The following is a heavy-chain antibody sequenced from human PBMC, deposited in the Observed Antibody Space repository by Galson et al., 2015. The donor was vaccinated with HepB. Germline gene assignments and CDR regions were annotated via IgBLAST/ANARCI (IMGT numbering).Heavy chain of an antibody. D-gene: IGHD6-19*01. V-gene: IGHV3-30-3*01. Sequence: SLRLSCAASGFTFRSYAMHWVRQAPGKGLEWVAVISYDGSNQYYADSVKGRFTISRDNSRNTVYLQMDSLRVEDTALYYCARDPGRAVDQYYFMDVWGEGTTVTVSS. CDR2: ISYDGSNQ. CDR3: ARDPGRAVDQYYFMDV. CDR1: GFTFRSYA. J-gene: IGHJ6*03.